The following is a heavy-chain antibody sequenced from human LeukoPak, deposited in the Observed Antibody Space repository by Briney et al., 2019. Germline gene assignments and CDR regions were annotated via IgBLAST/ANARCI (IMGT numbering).Heavy chain of an antibody. D-gene: IGHD2-2*01. CDR3: AATYCSSTSCRDAFDI. V-gene: IGHV5-51*01. CDR2: IYPGDSDT. J-gene: IGHJ3*02. Sequence: GESLKISCNGSGYSFTSYWIGWVRQMPGKGLEWMGIIYPGDSDTRYSPSFQGQVTISADKSISTAYLQWSSLKASDTAMYYCAATYCSSTSCRDAFDIWGQGTMVTVA. CDR1: GYSFTSYW.